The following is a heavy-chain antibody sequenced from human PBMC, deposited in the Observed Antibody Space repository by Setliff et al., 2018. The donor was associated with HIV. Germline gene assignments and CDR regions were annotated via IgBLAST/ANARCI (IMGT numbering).Heavy chain of an antibody. CDR3: ARDHHGARRDYYYYYMDV. Sequence: SETLSLTCTVSGGSVSSYYWSWSLQTAGKGLEWIGRIYVSGSTNYNPSLKSRVTISIDRSKNQSSLKLSTVTAADTAVYYCARDHHGARRDYYYYYMDVWGKGTTVTVSS. CDR2: IYVSGST. V-gene: IGHV4-4*07. CDR1: GGSVSSYY. J-gene: IGHJ6*03.